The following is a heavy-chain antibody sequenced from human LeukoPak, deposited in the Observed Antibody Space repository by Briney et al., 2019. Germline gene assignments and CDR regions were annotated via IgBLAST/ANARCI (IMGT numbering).Heavy chain of an antibody. J-gene: IGHJ4*02. V-gene: IGHV3-23*01. CDR3: ARGVGQQVTFDF. D-gene: IGHD2-21*02. CDR2: ISGSAGST. CDR1: GFTVSSNY. Sequence: GGSLRLSCAASGFTVSSNYMSWVRQAPGKGLEWVSAISGSAGSTYYADSVKGRFTISRDNSKNTLYLQMNSLRAEDTAVYYCARGVGQQVTFDFWGQGTLVTVSS.